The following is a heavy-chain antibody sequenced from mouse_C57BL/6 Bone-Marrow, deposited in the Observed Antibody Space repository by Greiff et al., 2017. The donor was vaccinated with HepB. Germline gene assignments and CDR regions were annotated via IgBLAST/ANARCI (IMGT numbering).Heavy chain of an antibody. J-gene: IGHJ3*01. CDR1: GYTFTSYW. Sequence: QVQLQQPGAELVMPGASVKLSCKASGYTFTSYWMHWVKQRPGQGLEWIGEIDPSDSYTNYNQKFKGKSTLTVDKSSSTAYMQLSSLTSEDSAVYYCARRYYSNYSAWFAYWGQGTLVTVSA. V-gene: IGHV1-69*01. CDR3: ARRYYSNYSAWFAY. D-gene: IGHD2-5*01. CDR2: IDPSDSYT.